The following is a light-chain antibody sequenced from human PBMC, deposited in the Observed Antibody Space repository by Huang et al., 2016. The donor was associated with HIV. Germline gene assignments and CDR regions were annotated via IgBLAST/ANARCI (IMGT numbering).Light chain of an antibody. CDR2: GAS. Sequence: EIVLTQSPGTLSLSPGETATFSCRASQSLRDNYIAWYQQRPGQAPRLLIYGASSRATGIPDRFSGSGSGTDVTLTINRLEPQDFAVYFCLQYDRSPLTFGGGTKVEL. V-gene: IGKV3-20*01. CDR1: QSLRDNY. CDR3: LQYDRSPLT. J-gene: IGKJ4*01.